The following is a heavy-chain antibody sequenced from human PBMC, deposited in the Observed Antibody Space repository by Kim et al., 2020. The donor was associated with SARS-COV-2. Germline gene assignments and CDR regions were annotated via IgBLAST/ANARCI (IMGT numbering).Heavy chain of an antibody. J-gene: IGHJ6*02. CDR2: MNPNSGNT. CDR1: GYTFTSYD. CDR3: AGNANPLYYYYGMDVWGRYGMDV. D-gene: IGHD4-17*01. V-gene: IGHV1-8*01. Sequence: ASVKVSCKASGYTFTSYDINWVRQATGQGLEWMGWMNPNSGNTGYAQKFQGRVTMTRNTSISTAYMELSSLRSEDTAVYYCAGNANPLYYYYGMDVWGRYGMDVWGQGTTVTVSS.